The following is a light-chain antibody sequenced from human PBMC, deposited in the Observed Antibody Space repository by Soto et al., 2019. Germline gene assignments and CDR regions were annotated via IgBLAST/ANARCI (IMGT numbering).Light chain of an antibody. CDR2: EVS. V-gene: IGLV2-8*01. J-gene: IGLJ2*01. Sequence: QSALTQPPSASGSPGQSVTISCTGTSSDVGGYNYVSWYQQHPGKAPKLMIYEVSKRPSGVPDRFSGSKSDNTASLTVSGLQAEDEADYYCSSYAGSNNLLVFGGGTKLTVL. CDR3: SSYAGSNNLLV. CDR1: SSDVGGYNY.